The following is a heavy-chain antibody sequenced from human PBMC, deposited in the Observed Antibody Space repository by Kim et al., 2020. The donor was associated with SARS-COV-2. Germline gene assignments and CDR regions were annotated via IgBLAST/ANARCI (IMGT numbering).Heavy chain of an antibody. J-gene: IGHJ4*02. CDR3: ARDPSSWYPRKTLDY. V-gene: IGHV3-7*01. CDR2: IKQDGSEK. CDR1: GFTFSSYW. D-gene: IGHD6-13*01. Sequence: GGSLRLSCAASGFTFSSYWMSWVRQAPGKGLEWVANIKQDGSEKYYVDSVKGRFTISRDNAKNSLYLQMNSLRAEHTAVYYCARDPSSWYPRKTLDYWGQGTLVTVSS.